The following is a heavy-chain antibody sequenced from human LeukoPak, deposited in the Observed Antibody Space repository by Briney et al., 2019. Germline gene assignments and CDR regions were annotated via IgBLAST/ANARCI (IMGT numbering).Heavy chain of an antibody. CDR1: RYTFTGYY. Sequence: GASVKVSCKASRYTFTGYYMHWVRQAPGQGLEWMGWINPNSGGTNYAQKFQGRVTMTRDTSISTAYTELSRLRSDDTAVYYCARDAYCSGGSCSYYYGMDVWGQGTTVTVSS. D-gene: IGHD2-15*01. J-gene: IGHJ6*02. CDR2: INPNSGGT. CDR3: ARDAYCSGGSCSYYYGMDV. V-gene: IGHV1-2*02.